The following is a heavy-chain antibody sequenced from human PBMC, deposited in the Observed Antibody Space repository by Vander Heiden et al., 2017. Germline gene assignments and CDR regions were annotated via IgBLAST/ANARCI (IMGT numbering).Heavy chain of an antibody. CDR2: INPNSGGT. J-gene: IGHJ5*02. CDR1: GYTFTDFY. Sequence: VKVSCKASGYTFTDFYMHWVRQAAGQGLEWMGYINPNSGGTTYAQKFQGRVTMTRDTSINTAYMELSRLRFDDTAVYYCGRGQKSFDPWGQGTLVTVSS. CDR3: GRGQKSFDP. V-gene: IGHV1-2*02.